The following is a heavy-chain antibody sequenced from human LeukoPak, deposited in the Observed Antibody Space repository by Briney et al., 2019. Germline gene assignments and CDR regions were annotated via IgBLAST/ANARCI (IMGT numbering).Heavy chain of an antibody. CDR1: GFTFSSYA. CDR2: ISSNGGST. V-gene: IGHV3-64*01. Sequence: GGSLRLSCAASGFTFSSYAMHWVRQAPGKGLEYVSAISSNGGSTYYANSVKGRFTISRDNSKNTLYLQMGSLRAEDMAVYYCARADYYDSSGPTFPFDYWGQGTLVTVFS. J-gene: IGHJ4*02. CDR3: ARADYYDSSGPTFPFDY. D-gene: IGHD3-22*01.